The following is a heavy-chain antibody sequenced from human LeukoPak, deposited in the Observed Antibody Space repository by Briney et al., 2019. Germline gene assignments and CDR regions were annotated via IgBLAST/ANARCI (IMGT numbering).Heavy chain of an antibody. D-gene: IGHD3-10*02. J-gene: IGHJ4*02. CDR1: GGSISSHY. CDR3: AGSRDGRGGIIPPPIDY. CDR2: IYYSGST. Sequence: SETLSLTCSVSGGSISSHYWSWMRQPPGKGLEWIGYIYYSGSTNYNPSLKSRVTISVDTSKNQFSLKLSSVTAADTAVYYCAGSRDGRGGIIPPPIDYWGQGTLVTVSS. V-gene: IGHV4-59*11.